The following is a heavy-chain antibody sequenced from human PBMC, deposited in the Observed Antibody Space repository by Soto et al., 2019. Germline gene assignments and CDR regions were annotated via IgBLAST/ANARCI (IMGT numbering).Heavy chain of an antibody. CDR2: INGGNGNT. Sequence: ASVKVSCKASGYTFSNYAMHWVRQAPGQRLEWMGWINGGNGNTKYSQKFQGRVTITRDTSASTAYMELSSLIPEDTAVYYCARVWGASPPFLWRGPHYVYYGMDIGGKGPRVT. J-gene: IGHJ6*04. CDR1: GYTFSNYA. V-gene: IGHV1-3*01. D-gene: IGHD3-16*01. CDR3: ARVWGASPPFLWRGPHYVYYGMDI.